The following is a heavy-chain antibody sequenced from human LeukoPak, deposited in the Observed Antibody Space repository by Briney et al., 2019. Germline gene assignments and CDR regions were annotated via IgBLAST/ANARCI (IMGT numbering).Heavy chain of an antibody. V-gene: IGHV3-43*02. D-gene: IGHD2/OR15-2a*01. CDR1: GFTIGLYA. CDR2: IKADGSGT. Sequence: GGSLRLSCAASGFTIGLYAMYWARHGPGRGLEWLSVIKADGSGTFYAVSARGRFTTSTDNSKNSLYLQMNSLTSEDIALYYCATWAFYHNLDVWGQGATVIVSS. CDR3: ATWAFYHNLDV. J-gene: IGHJ6*02.